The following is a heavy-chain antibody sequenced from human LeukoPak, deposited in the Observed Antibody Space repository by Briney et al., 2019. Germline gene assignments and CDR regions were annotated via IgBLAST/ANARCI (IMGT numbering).Heavy chain of an antibody. CDR1: GGSISSGDYY. CDR2: IYYSGST. Sequence: PSETLSLTCTVSGGSISSGDYYWSWIRQPPGKGLEWIGYIYYSGSTYYNPSLKSRVTISVDTSKNQFSLKLSSVTAADTAVYYCARDEVYSGYDHYPHWYFDLWGRGTLVTVSS. V-gene: IGHV4-30-4*08. CDR3: ARDEVYSGYDHYPHWYFDL. J-gene: IGHJ2*01. D-gene: IGHD5-12*01.